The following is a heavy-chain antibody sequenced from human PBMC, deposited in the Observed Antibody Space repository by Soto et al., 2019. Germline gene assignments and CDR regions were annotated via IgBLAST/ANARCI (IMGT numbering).Heavy chain of an antibody. J-gene: IGHJ5*02. Sequence: EVQLLESGGGLVQPGGSLRLSCAASGFTFSSYAMSWVRQAPGKGLEWVSDISGSGGSTYYADSVKGRFTISRDNSENKPYLKMNSLRAEDTAVYYCANPCDQYQLRSSGFDPWGQGTLVTVSS. CDR2: ISGSGGST. CDR1: GFTFSSYA. D-gene: IGHD2-2*01. CDR3: ANPCDQYQLRSSGFDP. V-gene: IGHV3-23*01.